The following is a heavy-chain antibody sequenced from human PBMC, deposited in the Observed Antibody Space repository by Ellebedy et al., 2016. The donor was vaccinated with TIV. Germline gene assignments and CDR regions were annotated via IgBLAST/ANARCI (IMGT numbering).Heavy chain of an antibody. CDR1: GFTVGNNF. CDR3: ARDAY. J-gene: IGHJ4*02. Sequence: GESLKISCAASGFTVGNNFMSWVRQAPGKGLEWVANMKEDGSEIYYVDSVKGRFTISRDNAKNSLYLQMNSLRVEDTAVYYCARDAYWGQGTLVTVSS. V-gene: IGHV3-7*03. CDR2: MKEDGSEI.